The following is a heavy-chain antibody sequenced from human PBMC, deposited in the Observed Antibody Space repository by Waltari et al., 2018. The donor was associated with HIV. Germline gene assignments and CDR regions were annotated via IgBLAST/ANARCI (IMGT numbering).Heavy chain of an antibody. CDR1: GFTFGDYA. J-gene: IGHJ6*02. Sequence: EVQLVESGGGLVQPGRSLRLSCTASGFTFGDYAMSWFRQAPGKGLEWVGFIRSKAYGGTTEYAASVKGRFTISRDDSKSIAYLQMNSLKTEDTAVYYCTTLGFGETPPLGYYYYYGMDVWGQGTTVTVSS. V-gene: IGHV3-49*03. D-gene: IGHD3-10*01. CDR2: IRSKAYGGTT. CDR3: TTLGFGETPPLGYYYYYGMDV.